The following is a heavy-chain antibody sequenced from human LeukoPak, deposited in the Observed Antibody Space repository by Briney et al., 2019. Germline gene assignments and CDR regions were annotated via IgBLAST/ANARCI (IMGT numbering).Heavy chain of an antibody. D-gene: IGHD3-10*01. J-gene: IGHJ4*02. V-gene: IGHV3-7*03. CDR2: MKGDGSHI. CDR3: AKDKAQAYYASGSLVL. Sequence: GGSLRLSCAASGFTFGNFWMSWVRQAPGRGLQWVASMKGDGSHIYYVDSVKGRFTISRDNAKGSLYLQMNNLRTEDTALYYCAKDKAQAYYASGSLVLWGQGTLVTVSS. CDR1: GFTFGNFW.